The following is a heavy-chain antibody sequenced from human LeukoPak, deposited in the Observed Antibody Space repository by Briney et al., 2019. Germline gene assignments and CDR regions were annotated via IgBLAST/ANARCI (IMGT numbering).Heavy chain of an antibody. CDR3: APSAREYYFDY. V-gene: IGHV1-2*02. J-gene: IGHJ4*02. CDR2: INPNSGGT. Sequence: ASVKVSCKTSGYXFTGYYIHWVRQAPGQGPEWMGWINPNSGGTNYAQKFQGRVTMTRDTSISTAYMELSRLRSDDTAFYYCAPSAREYYFDYWGQGTLVTVSS. CDR1: GYXFTGYY.